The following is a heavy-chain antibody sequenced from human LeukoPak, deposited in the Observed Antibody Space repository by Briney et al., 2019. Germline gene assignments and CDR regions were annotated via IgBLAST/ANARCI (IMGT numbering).Heavy chain of an antibody. Sequence: SETLSLTCTVSGGSISSYYWSWIRQPPGKGLEWIGYIYYSGSTNYNPSLKGRVTISVDTSKNQFSLKLSSVTAADTAVYYCARANYYGSGSYFNFDYWGQGTLVTVSS. CDR2: IYYSGST. D-gene: IGHD3-10*01. CDR3: ARANYYGSGSYFNFDY. CDR1: GGSISSYY. V-gene: IGHV4-59*01. J-gene: IGHJ4*02.